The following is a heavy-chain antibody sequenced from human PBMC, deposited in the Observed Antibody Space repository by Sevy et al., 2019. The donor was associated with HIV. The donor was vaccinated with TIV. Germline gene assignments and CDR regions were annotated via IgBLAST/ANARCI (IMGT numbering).Heavy chain of an antibody. J-gene: IGHJ4*01. D-gene: IGHD1-26*01. V-gene: IGHV3-48*02. Sequence: GGSLRLSCAASGFSFSSSSMNWLHQAPGKGLEWLAYITRDGKTKYYADFVKDRFTISRDNAQNSLFLQLNSLRDDDTAVYYCARDYSGSYYRFDLWGHGTLVTVSS. CDR1: GFSFSSSS. CDR3: ARDYSGSYYRFDL. CDR2: ITRDGKTK.